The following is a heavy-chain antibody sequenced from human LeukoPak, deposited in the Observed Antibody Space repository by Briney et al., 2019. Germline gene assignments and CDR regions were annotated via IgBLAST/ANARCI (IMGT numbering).Heavy chain of an antibody. Sequence: VASVKVSCKASGGTFSSYAISWVRQAPGQGLEWMGGIIPIFGTANYAQKFQGRVTITADESTSTAYMELSSLRSEDTAVYYCARDRGIVRSWTEYYYYYGMDVWGQGTTVTVSS. CDR2: IIPIFGTA. CDR1: GGTFSSYA. V-gene: IGHV1-69*13. J-gene: IGHJ6*02. D-gene: IGHD1-26*01. CDR3: ARDRGIVRSWTEYYYYYGMDV.